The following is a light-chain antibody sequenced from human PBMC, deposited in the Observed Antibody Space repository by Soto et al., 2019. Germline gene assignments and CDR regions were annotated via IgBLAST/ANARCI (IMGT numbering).Light chain of an antibody. CDR3: CSYAGDGNV. V-gene: IGLV2-23*02. J-gene: IGLJ1*01. CDR1: SSDVGGYNY. Sequence: QSVLTQPASVSGSPGQSITISCTGTSSDVGGYNYVSWYQQHPGKAPKLMIYEVTKRPSGISDRFSGSKSGNTASLTISGLQFDDEADYYCCSYAGDGNVFGTGTKLTVL. CDR2: EVT.